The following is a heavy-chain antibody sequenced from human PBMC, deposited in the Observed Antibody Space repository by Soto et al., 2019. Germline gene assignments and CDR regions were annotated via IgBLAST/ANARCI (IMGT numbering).Heavy chain of an antibody. CDR2: ISSSGSFI. J-gene: IGHJ4*02. CDR1: GFTFRTYG. V-gene: IGHV3-21*01. CDR3: AREPEGIAAALDY. Sequence: PGGSLRLSCAASGFTFRTYGMNWVRRAPGGGLEWVASISSSGSFIYYADSVKGRFTISRDDAEKSLYLQMNSLRAGDTALYYCAREPEGIAAALDYWGQGTLVTVSS. D-gene: IGHD6-13*01.